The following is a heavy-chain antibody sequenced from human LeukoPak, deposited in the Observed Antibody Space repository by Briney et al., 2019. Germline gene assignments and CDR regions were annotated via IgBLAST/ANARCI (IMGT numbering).Heavy chain of an antibody. Sequence: GGSLRLSCEVSGFTFISYWMLWVRQVPGKGPVWVSRINTGGSIRDYADFVKGRFTISRDDAKNTLYLQMNGLRTEDTAVYYCARDQREYDYPPFDDLGQGSPVTVSS. J-gene: IGHJ4*02. CDR2: INTGGSIR. CDR3: ARDQREYDYPPFDD. V-gene: IGHV3-74*01. CDR1: GFTFISYW. D-gene: IGHD5-12*01.